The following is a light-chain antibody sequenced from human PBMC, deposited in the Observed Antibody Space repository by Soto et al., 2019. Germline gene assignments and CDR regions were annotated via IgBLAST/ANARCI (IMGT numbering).Light chain of an antibody. CDR1: QSISYW. J-gene: IGKJ4*01. CDR3: QQYSSYPVT. CDR2: KAS. Sequence: DIQMTQSPSTLSASVGDRVTITCRASQSISYWLAWYQQKPGKAPKLLIYKASSLGDGVPSRFSGSGSGTEFTLTISTLQHDDFATYYCQQYSSYPVTFGGGTQVEIK. V-gene: IGKV1-5*03.